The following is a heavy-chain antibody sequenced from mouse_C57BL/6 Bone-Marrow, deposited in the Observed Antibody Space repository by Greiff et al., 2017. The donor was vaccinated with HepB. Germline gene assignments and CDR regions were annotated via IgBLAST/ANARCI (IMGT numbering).Heavy chain of an antibody. CDR1: GYTFTSYW. Sequence: QVQLQQPGAELVRPGSSVKLSCKASGYTFTSYWMHWVKQRPIQGLEWIGNIDPSDSETHYNQKFKDKATLTVDKSSSTAYMQLSSLTSEDSAVYYCARRILWSYAMDYWGQGTSVTVSS. V-gene: IGHV1-52*01. J-gene: IGHJ4*01. CDR2: IDPSDSET. D-gene: IGHD1-1*02. CDR3: ARRILWSYAMDY.